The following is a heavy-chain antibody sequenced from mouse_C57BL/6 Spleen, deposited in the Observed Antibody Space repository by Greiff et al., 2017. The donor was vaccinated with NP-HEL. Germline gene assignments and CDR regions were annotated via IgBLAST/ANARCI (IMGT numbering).Heavy chain of an antibody. CDR3: ARSSDYYVFDY. CDR2: IYPGDGDT. Sequence: VQLQQPGAELVKPGASVKISCKASGYAFSSYWMNWVKQRPGKGLEWIGQIYPGDGDTNYNGKFKGKATLTADKSSSTAYMQLSSLTSEDSAVYFCARSSDYYVFDYWGQGTTLTVSS. V-gene: IGHV1-80*01. J-gene: IGHJ2*01. D-gene: IGHD1-1*01. CDR1: GYAFSSYW.